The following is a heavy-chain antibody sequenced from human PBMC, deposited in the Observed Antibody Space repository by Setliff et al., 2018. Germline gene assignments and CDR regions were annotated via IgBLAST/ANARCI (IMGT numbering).Heavy chain of an antibody. V-gene: IGHV1-46*01. CDR2: INPSGGST. CDR3: ATPGQQLVRLDRFDP. Sequence: GASVKVSCKASGYTFTGYYMHWVRQAPGQGLEWMGTINPSGGSTSYAQKFQGRVTMTRDTSTSTVYMELSSLRSEDTAVYYCATPGQQLVRLDRFDPWGQGTLVTVSS. CDR1: GYTFTGYY. J-gene: IGHJ5*02. D-gene: IGHD6-13*01.